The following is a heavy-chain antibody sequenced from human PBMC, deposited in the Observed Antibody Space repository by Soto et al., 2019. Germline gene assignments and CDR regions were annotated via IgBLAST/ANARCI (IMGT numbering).Heavy chain of an antibody. CDR3: VRMNADSYSYYYAMDV. Sequence: QVTLRESGPVLVTPTATLTLTCNVSGFSLTTGRLGVSWLRHPPGQALDWLGHIFSDAERSYRRSLQGRRTVFKVRFGSQVVILMTNMDPVETGTYFWVRMNADSYSYYYAMDVWGQGTPVSVSS. D-gene: IGHD2-21*02. CDR2: IFSDAER. V-gene: IGHV2-26*01. J-gene: IGHJ6*02. CDR1: GFSLTTGRLG.